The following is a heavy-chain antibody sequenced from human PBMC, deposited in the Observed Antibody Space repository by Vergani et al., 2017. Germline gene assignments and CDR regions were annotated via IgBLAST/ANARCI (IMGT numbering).Heavy chain of an antibody. J-gene: IGHJ6*02. Sequence: QVQLQESGPGLVKPSQTLSLTCTVSGGSISSGGYYWSWIRQHPGKGLEWIGYIYYSGRTYYNPSLKSRVTISVDTSKNQFSLKLSSVTAADTAVYYCARDLGGIVVVPAALNYYYYGMDVWGQGTTVTVSS. CDR3: ARDLGGIVVVPAALNYYYYGMDV. D-gene: IGHD2-2*01. CDR2: IYYSGRT. CDR1: GGSISSGGYY. V-gene: IGHV4-31*03.